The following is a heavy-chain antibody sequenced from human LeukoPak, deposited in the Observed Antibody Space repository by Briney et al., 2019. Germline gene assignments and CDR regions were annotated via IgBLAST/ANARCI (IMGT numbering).Heavy chain of an antibody. V-gene: IGHV1-18*01. CDR1: GYTFTSYG. D-gene: IGHD4-17*01. J-gene: IGHJ4*02. CDR2: ISAYNGNT. CDR3: ARDRHDDGDYPGRN. Sequence: ASVKVSCKASGYTFTSYGISWVRQAPGQGLEWMGWISAYNGNTNYARKLQGRVTMTTNTSTSTAYMELRSLRSDDTAVYYCARDRHDDGDYPGRNWGQGTLVTVSS.